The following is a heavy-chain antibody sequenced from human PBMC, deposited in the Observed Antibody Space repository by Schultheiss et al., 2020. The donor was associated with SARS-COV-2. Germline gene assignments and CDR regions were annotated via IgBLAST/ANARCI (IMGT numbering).Heavy chain of an antibody. CDR1: GFSFSNYE. J-gene: IGHJ4*02. D-gene: IGHD2-15*01. Sequence: GGSLRLSCAASGFSFSNYEIHWVRQAPGKGLEWVAVISDDGSNKYYADSVKGRLTISRDNSKNTLYLHLNSLRAEDTAVYYCARDGSSETTRGSFDYWGQGGLVTVAS. CDR3: ARDGSSETTRGSFDY. V-gene: IGHV3-30-3*01. CDR2: ISDDGSNK.